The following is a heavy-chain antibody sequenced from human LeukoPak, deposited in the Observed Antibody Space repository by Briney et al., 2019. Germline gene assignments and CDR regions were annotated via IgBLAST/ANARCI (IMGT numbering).Heavy chain of an antibody. Sequence: PGGSLRLSCVVSGFTFSSYAMHWVRQAPGKGLEYVSAISSNGGSTYYANSVKGRFTISRDNSRNTLYLQMNSLRAEDTAVYYCARDYTVTSYYLDFWGQGTLVTVSS. V-gene: IGHV3-64*01. J-gene: IGHJ4*02. CDR3: ARDYTVTSYYLDF. D-gene: IGHD4-11*01. CDR1: GFTFSSYA. CDR2: ISSNGGST.